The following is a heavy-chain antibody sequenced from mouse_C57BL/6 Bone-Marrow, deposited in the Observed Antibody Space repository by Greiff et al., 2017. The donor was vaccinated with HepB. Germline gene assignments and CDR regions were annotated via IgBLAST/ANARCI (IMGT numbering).Heavy chain of an antibody. V-gene: IGHV1-85*01. CDR2: IYPRDGSN. CDR1: GYTFTSYD. CDR3: ARGGGLLWYGWYFDV. Sequence: QVQLQQSGPELVKPGASVKLSCKASGYTFTSYDINWVKQRPGQGLEWSGWIYPRDGSNKYNEKFKGKATLSVDTSSSTAYMEVHSLTSEVSAVFFCARGGGLLWYGWYFDVWGTGTTVTVSS. D-gene: IGHD2-1*01. J-gene: IGHJ1*03.